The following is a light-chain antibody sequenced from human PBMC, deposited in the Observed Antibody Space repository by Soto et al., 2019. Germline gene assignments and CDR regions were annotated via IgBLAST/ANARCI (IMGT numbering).Light chain of an antibody. CDR2: AAS. J-gene: IGKJ3*01. CDR3: QQYNSAPFT. CDR1: RGISNY. V-gene: IGKV1-27*01. Sequence: DIQMTQSPSSLSASVGDRVTITCRASRGISNYLAWYQQKPGKVPKLLIYAASTLQSGVPSRFSGRGSGTDFTLTISSLQPEDVATYYCQQYNSAPFTFGPGTKVDIK.